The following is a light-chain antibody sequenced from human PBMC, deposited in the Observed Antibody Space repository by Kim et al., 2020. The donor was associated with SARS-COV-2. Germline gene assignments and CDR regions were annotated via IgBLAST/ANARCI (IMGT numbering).Light chain of an antibody. Sequence: GQRVTLPCSGSPSTIASNTVNWYQPLPATAPKLLIYLDARRPSGVPDRFSASKSGTSASLAISRLRSEDEATYYCSTWDNNLTGQVFGGGTKVTVL. CDR2: LDA. CDR3: STWDNNLTGQV. V-gene: IGLV1-44*01. J-gene: IGLJ2*01. CDR1: PSTIASNT.